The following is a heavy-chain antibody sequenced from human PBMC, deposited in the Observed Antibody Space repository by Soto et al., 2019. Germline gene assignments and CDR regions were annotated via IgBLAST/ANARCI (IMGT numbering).Heavy chain of an antibody. J-gene: IGHJ3*02. D-gene: IGHD1-26*01. V-gene: IGHV3-21*01. Sequence: GGSLRLSCAASGFTFSSYSMNWVRQAPGKGLEWVSSISSSSYIYYADSVKGRFTISRYNAKNSLYLQMNRLRAEDTAVYYCARAQGIVGGTVAFDIWGQGTMVTVSS. CDR3: ARAQGIVGGTVAFDI. CDR2: ISSSSYI. CDR1: GFTFSSYS.